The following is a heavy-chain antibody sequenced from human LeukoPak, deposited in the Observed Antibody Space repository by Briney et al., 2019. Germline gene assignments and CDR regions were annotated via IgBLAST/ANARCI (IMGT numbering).Heavy chain of an antibody. V-gene: IGHV4-4*07. D-gene: IGHD4-17*01. CDR3: ARIIKTKDTTMTTAYWYFDL. Sequence: SGTLSLTCTVSGGSISSYYWSWIRQPPGKGLEWIGRIYSSGSTNYNPSLKSRVTMSVDTSNNQFSLKLSSVTAADTAVYYCARIIKTKDTTMTTAYWYFDLWGRGTLVTVSS. CDR2: IYSSGST. CDR1: GGSISSYY. J-gene: IGHJ2*01.